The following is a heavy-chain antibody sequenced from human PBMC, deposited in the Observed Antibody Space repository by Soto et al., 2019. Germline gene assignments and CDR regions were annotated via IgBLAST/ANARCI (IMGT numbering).Heavy chain of an antibody. Sequence: QLQLQESGSGLVKPSQTLSLTCAVSGGSISRCRYSWIWIRQPPGKGLEWIGYIYPSVSAYYNTSLTSRVTISVDRSKHQFSLKLSSVTAADTAVYYCARVPDYWGQGTLVTVPS. CDR1: GGSISRCRYS. D-gene: IGHD2-2*01. CDR3: ARVPDY. V-gene: IGHV4-30-2*01. J-gene: IGHJ4*02. CDR2: IYPSVSA.